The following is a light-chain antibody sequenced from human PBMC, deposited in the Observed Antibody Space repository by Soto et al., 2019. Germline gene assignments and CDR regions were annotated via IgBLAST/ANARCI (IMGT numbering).Light chain of an antibody. CDR2: TND. Sequence: SVLTRPPSASGTPGQRVTISCSGSSSNIESNTVYWYQQLPGMAPRLLIHTNDRRPSGVPDRFSGSKSGTSASLAISGLESEDEADYYCLAWDDSLNGNLFGTGTKVTVL. CDR1: SSNIESNT. V-gene: IGLV1-44*01. J-gene: IGLJ1*01. CDR3: LAWDDSLNGNL.